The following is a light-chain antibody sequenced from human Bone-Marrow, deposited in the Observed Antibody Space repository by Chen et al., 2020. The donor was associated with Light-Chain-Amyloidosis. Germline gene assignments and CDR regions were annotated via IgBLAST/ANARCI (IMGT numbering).Light chain of an antibody. Sequence: EIVLTQSPGTLSLSPGEGANLSCRASQTISSNYLTWYQQKFGQAPRLLIYGSSSRATGIPDRFTGSGYGTDVTLTINRLEPEDFAMYYCQQYGTSPLTFGGGTKVEIK. V-gene: IGKV3-20*01. CDR1: QTISSNY. CDR2: GSS. CDR3: QQYGTSPLT. J-gene: IGKJ4*01.